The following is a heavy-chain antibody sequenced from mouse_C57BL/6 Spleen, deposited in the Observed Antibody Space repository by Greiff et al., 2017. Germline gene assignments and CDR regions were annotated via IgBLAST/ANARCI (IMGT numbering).Heavy chain of an antibody. J-gene: IGHJ4*01. CDR1: GFSLTSYG. Sequence: VKLMESGPGLVQPSQSLSITCTVSGFSLTSYGVHWVRQSPGKGLEWLGVIWRGGSTDYNAAFMSRLSITKDNSKSQVFFKMNSLQADDTAIYYCAKFYDYDDAMDYWGQGTSVTVSS. V-gene: IGHV2-5*01. D-gene: IGHD2-4*01. CDR3: AKFYDYDDAMDY. CDR2: IWRGGST.